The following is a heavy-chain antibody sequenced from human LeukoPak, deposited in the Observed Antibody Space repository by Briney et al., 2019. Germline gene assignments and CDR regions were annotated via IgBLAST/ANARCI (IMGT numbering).Heavy chain of an antibody. CDR2: RYYSGNT. CDR3: ARGISGVVTVYSYYGMDV. D-gene: IGHD4-23*01. J-gene: IGHJ6*02. V-gene: IGHV4-59*08. CDR1: GGSISGHY. Sequence: SETLSLTCTVSGGSISGHYWSWIRQPPGKGLEWIGYRYYSGNTKYNPSLKSRVTISVDTSKNQFSLRLSSVTAADTAVYYCARGISGVVTVYSYYGMDVWGHGTTVTVSS.